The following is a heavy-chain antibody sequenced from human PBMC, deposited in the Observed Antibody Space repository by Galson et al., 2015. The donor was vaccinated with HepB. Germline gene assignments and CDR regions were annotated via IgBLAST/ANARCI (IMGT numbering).Heavy chain of an antibody. J-gene: IGHJ4*02. Sequence: SLRLPWAASGILFTNLSMHWVRPAPGKPPEVVAAISYDGTYRTEADSAKGRFPISSDNSKNMLYLQMNSLRVEDTAVYYCARDIGVGGTLGVPDCWGQGALVTVSP. CDR1: GILFTNLS. V-gene: IGHV3-30-3*01. CDR2: ISYDGTYR. D-gene: IGHD1-26*01. CDR3: ARDIGVGGTLGVPDC.